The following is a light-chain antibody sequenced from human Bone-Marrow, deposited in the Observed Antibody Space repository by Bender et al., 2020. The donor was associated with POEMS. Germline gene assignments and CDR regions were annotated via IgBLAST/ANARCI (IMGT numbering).Light chain of an antibody. CDR2: QDN. CDR3: CSYSSTSTLV. J-gene: IGLJ3*02. V-gene: IGLV3-1*01. Sequence: SYDLTQPPSLAVSPGQTAKIICSGDKLGDTYVCWYQQKPGQSPVLVIYQDNMRPSGIPERFSGSKSGNTASLTISGLQAEDEADYYCCSYSSTSTLVFGGGTKLTVL. CDR1: KLGDTY.